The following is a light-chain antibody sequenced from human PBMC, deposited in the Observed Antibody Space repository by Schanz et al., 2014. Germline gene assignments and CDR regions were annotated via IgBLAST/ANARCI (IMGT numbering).Light chain of an antibody. CDR2: GAS. V-gene: IGKV3-15*01. Sequence: EIVLTQSPGTLSLSPGERATLSCRASQTVSSNYLAWYQQKPGQAPRLLIYGASTRATGIPARFSGSGSGTEFTLTISSLQSEDFAVYYCQQYNNWPLTFGGGTKVEI. CDR1: QTVSSN. CDR3: QQYNNWPLT. J-gene: IGKJ4*01.